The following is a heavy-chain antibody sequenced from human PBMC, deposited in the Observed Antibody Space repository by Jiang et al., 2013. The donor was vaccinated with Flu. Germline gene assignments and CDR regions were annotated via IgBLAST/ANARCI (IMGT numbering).Heavy chain of an antibody. V-gene: IGHV1-18*01. D-gene: IGHD3-3*01. J-gene: IGHJ5*02. Sequence: WVRQAPGQGLEWMGWISAYNGNTNYAQKLQGRVTMTIDTSTSTAYMELRSLSSDDTAVYYCAGRGVGSWFDPWGQGTLVTVSS. CDR2: ISAYNGNT. CDR3: AGRGVGSWFDP.